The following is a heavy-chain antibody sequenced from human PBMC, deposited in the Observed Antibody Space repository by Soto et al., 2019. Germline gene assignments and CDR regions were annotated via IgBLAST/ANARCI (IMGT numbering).Heavy chain of an antibody. CDR3: VREGYYYDSSGDA. CDR1: GGSISSGGYY. V-gene: IGHV4-31*03. D-gene: IGHD3-22*01. CDR2: IYYSGST. Sequence: SETLSLTCTVSGGSISSGGYYWSWIRQHPGKGLEWIGYIYYSGSTYYNPSLKSRVTISVDTSKNQFSLKLSSVTAADTAVYYGVREGYYYDSSGDAWGQGTMVTVSS. J-gene: IGHJ3*01.